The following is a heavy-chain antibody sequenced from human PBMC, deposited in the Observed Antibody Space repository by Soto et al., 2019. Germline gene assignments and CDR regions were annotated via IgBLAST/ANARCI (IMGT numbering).Heavy chain of an antibody. Sequence: QVQLVQSGVEVKKPGASVKVSCKASGYTFPNYGINWVRQAPGQGLEWMGWISAYNGNTDYAQKLQGRVTMTTETSTTTAYMEVTNLRFDDTSVYYCETFVIPYCIRDCYPVYSHHWGQGTL. CDR3: ETFVIPYCIRDCYPVYSHH. J-gene: IGHJ1*01. D-gene: IGHD2-21*02. CDR1: GYTFPNYG. CDR2: ISAYNGNT. V-gene: IGHV1-18*04.